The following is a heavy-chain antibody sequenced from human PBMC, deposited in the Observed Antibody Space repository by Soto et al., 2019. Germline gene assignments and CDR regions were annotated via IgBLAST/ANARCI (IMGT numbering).Heavy chain of an antibody. Sequence: SVKVSCKASGGTFRNHVFNWVRESPGQGLEWMGGIIPIIGTPNYAQKFQGRVTITADASTNTVYLDVSSLRSQDTAVYYCARDLEFRDGNISHLDYWGQGTLVTVSS. CDR3: ARDLEFRDGNISHLDY. V-gene: IGHV1-69*13. D-gene: IGHD3-10*01. CDR1: GGTFRNHV. CDR2: IIPIIGTP. J-gene: IGHJ4*02.